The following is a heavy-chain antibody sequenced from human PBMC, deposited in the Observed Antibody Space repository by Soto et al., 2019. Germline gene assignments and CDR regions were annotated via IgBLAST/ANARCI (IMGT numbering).Heavy chain of an antibody. V-gene: IGHV3-30*18. J-gene: IGHJ4*02. Sequence: GGSLRLSCAASGFTFSSYGMHWVRQAPGKGLEWVAVISYDGSNKYYADSVEGRFTISRDNSKNTLYLQMNSLRAEDTAVYYCAKVLVEVVEGWWKGDYFDYWGQGTLVTVSS. CDR2: ISYDGSNK. D-gene: IGHD2-15*01. CDR3: AKVLVEVVEGWWKGDYFDY. CDR1: GFTFSSYG.